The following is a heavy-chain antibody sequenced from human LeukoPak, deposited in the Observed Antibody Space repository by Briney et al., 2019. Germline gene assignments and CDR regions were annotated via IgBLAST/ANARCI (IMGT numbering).Heavy chain of an antibody. Sequence: SETLSLTCAVYGGSFSGYYWSWIRQPPGKGLEWIGYIYHSGSTYYNPSLKSRVTISVDRSKNQFSLKLSSVTAADTAVYYCARGFLGDYTFDYWGQGTLVTVSS. D-gene: IGHD4-11*01. CDR2: IYHSGST. V-gene: IGHV4-34*01. CDR3: ARGFLGDYTFDY. CDR1: GGSFSGYY. J-gene: IGHJ4*02.